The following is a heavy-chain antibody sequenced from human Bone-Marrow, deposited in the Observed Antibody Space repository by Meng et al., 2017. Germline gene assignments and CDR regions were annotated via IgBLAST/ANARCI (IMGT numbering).Heavy chain of an antibody. D-gene: IGHD5-12*01. CDR3: AREGILSGYLVGMDV. J-gene: IGHJ6*02. Sequence: GGSLRLSCAASGFTFSSYSMNWVRQAPGKGLEWVAVISYDGSNKYYADSVKGRFTISRDNSKNTLYLQMNSLRAEDTAVYYCAREGILSGYLVGMDVWGQGTTVTVSS. V-gene: IGHV3-30*03. CDR1: GFTFSSYS. CDR2: ISYDGSNK.